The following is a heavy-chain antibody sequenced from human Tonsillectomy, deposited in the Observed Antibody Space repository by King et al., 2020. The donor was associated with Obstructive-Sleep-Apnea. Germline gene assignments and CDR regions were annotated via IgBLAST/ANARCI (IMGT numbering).Heavy chain of an antibody. CDR3: TRGSAAAYCDY. CDR1: EFTFSNAW. V-gene: IGHV3-15*01. Sequence: VQLVESGGGLVKAEGSLRLSCAASEFTFSNAWMSWVRQVPGKGLEWVGRISTKTDGASTDYAAPVKGRFIISRDDSKNTLYLQMNSLKIEDTAVYYCTRGSAAAYCDYWGQGTLVTVSS. J-gene: IGHJ4*02. D-gene: IGHD6-13*01. CDR2: ISTKTDGAST.